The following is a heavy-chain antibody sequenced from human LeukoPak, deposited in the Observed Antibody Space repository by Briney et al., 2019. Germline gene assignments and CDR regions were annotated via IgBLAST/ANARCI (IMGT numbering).Heavy chain of an antibody. CDR1: GGSISSSSYY. J-gene: IGHJ4*02. V-gene: IGHV4-39*07. CDR2: IYYSGST. Sequence: SETLSLTCTVSGGSISSSSYYWGWIRQPPGKGLEWIGSIYYSGSTYYNPSLKSRVTMSVDTSKNQFSLKLSSVTAADTAVYYCARWGLLWFGETAGDYWGQGTLVTVSS. D-gene: IGHD3-10*01. CDR3: ARWGLLWFGETAGDY.